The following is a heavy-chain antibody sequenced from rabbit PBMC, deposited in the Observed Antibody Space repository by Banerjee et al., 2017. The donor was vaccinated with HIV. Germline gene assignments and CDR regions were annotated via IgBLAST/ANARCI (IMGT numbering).Heavy chain of an antibody. V-gene: IGHV1S45*01. CDR3: ARSFAGYAGYGYATAFNL. Sequence: QEQLVESGGGLVQPEGSLTLTCTASGFDFSRKFWICWVRQAPGKGLEWIGCIYTGSSTDTYYATWAKGRSTISKTSSTTVTLQMTSLTAADTATYFCARSFAGYAGYGYATAFNLWGPGTLVT. CDR2: IYTGSSTDT. CDR1: GFDFSRKFW. D-gene: IGHD6-1*01. J-gene: IGHJ4*01.